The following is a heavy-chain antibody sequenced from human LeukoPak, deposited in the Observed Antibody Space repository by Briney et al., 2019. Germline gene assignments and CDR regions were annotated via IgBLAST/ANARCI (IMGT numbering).Heavy chain of an antibody. CDR2: INHSGST. Sequence: SETLSLTCAVYGGSFSGYYWSWIRQPPGKGLEWIGGINHSGSTNYNPSLKSRVTISVDTSKNQFSLKLSSVTAADTAVYYCARGLPNFDYWGQGTLVTVSS. V-gene: IGHV4-34*01. J-gene: IGHJ4*02. CDR3: ARGLPNFDY. CDR1: GGSFSGYY.